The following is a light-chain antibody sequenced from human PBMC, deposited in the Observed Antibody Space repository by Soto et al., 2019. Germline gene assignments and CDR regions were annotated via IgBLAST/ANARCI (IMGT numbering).Light chain of an antibody. CDR2: GAS. V-gene: IGKV3-20*01. J-gene: IGKJ1*01. CDR1: QSVSSN. CDR3: QQYGSSPRT. Sequence: EIVMTQSPATLSVSPGERATLSCRASQSVSSNLAWYQQKPGQAPRLLIYGASTRATGIPDRFSGSGSGTDFTLIISRLEPEDFAVYYCQQYGSSPRTFGQGTKVEIK.